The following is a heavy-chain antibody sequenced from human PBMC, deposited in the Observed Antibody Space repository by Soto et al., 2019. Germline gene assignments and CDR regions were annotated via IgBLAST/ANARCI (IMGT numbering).Heavy chain of an antibody. J-gene: IGHJ6*02. V-gene: IGHV4-39*01. CDR2: IYYSGST. Sequence: SETLSLTCTVSGGSISSSSYYWGWIRQPPGKGLEWIGSIYYSGSTYYNPSLKSRVTISVDTSKNQFSLKLSSVTAADTAVYYCARPDYYYGMDVWGQGTTVTVS. CDR3: ARPDYYYGMDV. CDR1: GGSISSSSYY.